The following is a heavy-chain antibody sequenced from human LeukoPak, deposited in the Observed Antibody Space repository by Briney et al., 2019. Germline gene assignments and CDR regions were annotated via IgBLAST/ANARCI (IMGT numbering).Heavy chain of an antibody. CDR2: IKQEGSAR. CDR1: GFSFSSYW. V-gene: IGHV3-7*01. Sequence: GGSLRLSCVASGFSFSSYWMSWVRQTPGKGLEWVANIKQEGSARYYVDSVTGRFTNSRDNAMNSLYLQMNSLRVEDTAVYYCARDPGIAAAGTVGYFDSWGQGILVTVSS. J-gene: IGHJ4*02. D-gene: IGHD6-13*01. CDR3: ARDPGIAAAGTVGYFDS.